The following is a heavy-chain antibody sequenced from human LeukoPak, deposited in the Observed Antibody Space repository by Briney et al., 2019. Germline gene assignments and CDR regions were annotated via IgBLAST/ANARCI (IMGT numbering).Heavy chain of an antibody. V-gene: IGHV4-59*01. CDR3: ARGGIRDGYNS. J-gene: IGHJ4*02. CDR1: GGSISSYY. CDR2: IYYSGST. Sequence: YPSETLSLTCTVSGGSISSYYWSWIRQPPGKGLEWIGYIYYSGSTNYNPSLKSRVTISVDTSKNQFPLKLSSVTAADTAVYYCARGGIRDGYNSWGQGTLVTVSS. D-gene: IGHD5-24*01.